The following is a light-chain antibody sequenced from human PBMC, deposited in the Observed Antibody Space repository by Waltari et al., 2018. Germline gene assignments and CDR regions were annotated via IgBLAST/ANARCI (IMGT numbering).Light chain of an antibody. CDR3: AAWDDSLSGWV. CDR2: RNN. J-gene: IGLJ3*02. Sequence: QSVLTQPPSASGTPGQRVTISCSGSSSNLGSTYVYWYQQLPGTAPKLLIDRNNQRPSGVPDRFSGSKSGTSASLAISGLRSEDEADYYCAAWDDSLSGWVFGGGTKLTVL. CDR1: SSNLGSTY. V-gene: IGLV1-47*01.